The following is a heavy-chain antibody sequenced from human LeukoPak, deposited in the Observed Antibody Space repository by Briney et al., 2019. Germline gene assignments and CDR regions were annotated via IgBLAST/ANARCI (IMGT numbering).Heavy chain of an antibody. CDR2: IYTSGST. CDR3: ARTIAARGAWFDP. CDR1: GGSISSYY. D-gene: IGHD6-6*01. Sequence: SETLSLTCTVSGGSISSYYWSWIRQPPGKGLEWIGYIYTSGSTNYNPSLKSRVTISVDTSKNQFSLKLSSVTAADAAVYYCARTIAARGAWFDPWGQGTLVTVSS. V-gene: IGHV4-4*09. J-gene: IGHJ5*02.